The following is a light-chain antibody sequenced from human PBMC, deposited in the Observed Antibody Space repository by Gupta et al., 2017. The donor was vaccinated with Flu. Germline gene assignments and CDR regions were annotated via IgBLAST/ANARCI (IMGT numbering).Light chain of an antibody. CDR2: EVS. V-gene: IGLV2-14*01. CDR3: RSSESSGTLFV. Sequence: PGQSITISCPGSSSDIGGYTYVSLYQQHPGQAPTLLLYEVSNRPSGVSNRFSGSKSGNTASLTISGLQAADEADSSCRSSESSGTLFVFGT. CDR1: SSDIGGYTY. J-gene: IGLJ1*01.